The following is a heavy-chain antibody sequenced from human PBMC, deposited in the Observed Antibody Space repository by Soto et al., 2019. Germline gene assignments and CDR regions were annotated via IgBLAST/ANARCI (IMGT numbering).Heavy chain of an antibody. Sequence: ASVQVSCKASVYSFTNNDVTCVRQATGQGLEWMGWMNPGSGDTGYAQKFQGRVTMTRDISIATAYMELSSLRSDDTAIYYCARMATFGSLNWFDPWGQETLVTVSS. CDR3: ARMATFGSLNWFDP. V-gene: IGHV1-8*01. CDR1: VYSFTNND. D-gene: IGHD3-16*01. J-gene: IGHJ5*02. CDR2: MNPGSGDT.